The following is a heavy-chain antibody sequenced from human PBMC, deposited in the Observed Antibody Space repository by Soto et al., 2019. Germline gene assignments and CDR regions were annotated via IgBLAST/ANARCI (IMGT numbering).Heavy chain of an antibody. D-gene: IGHD5-12*01. CDR3: ATSYDSGVAP. J-gene: IGHJ5*02. CDR2: IKPDNGDT. V-gene: IGHV1-18*04. Sequence: QIQLVQSGAEVERPGAAVRVSCKAYGYPCSKYGIRWIRQAPGQGLEWMGWIKPDNGDTNYAQKFQGRVTMTTDTTSNSAYMELRSLRSDDTAVYYCATSYDSGVAPWGQGTRVSVSS. CDR1: GYPCSKYG.